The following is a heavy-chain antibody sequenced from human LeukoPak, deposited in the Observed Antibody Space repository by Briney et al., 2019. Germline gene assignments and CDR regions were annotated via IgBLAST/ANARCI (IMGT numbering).Heavy chain of an antibody. CDR1: GGSISRYY. CDR2: IYYSGIT. V-gene: IGHV4-59*01. Sequence: SETLSLTCTVSGGSISRYYWSWIRQPPGKGLEWIGYIYYSGITNYNPSLKSRVTISIDTSKNQFSLKLSSLTAADTAVYYCARASPADFWSVDSWGQGTLVTVSS. J-gene: IGHJ5*01. D-gene: IGHD3-3*01. CDR3: ARASPADFWSVDS.